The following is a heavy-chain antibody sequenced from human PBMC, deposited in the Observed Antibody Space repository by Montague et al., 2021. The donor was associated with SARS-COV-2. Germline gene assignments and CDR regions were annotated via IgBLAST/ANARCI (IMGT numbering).Heavy chain of an antibody. D-gene: IGHD6-13*01. CDR3: ARIIGAAAGSPFDP. J-gene: IGHJ5*02. CDR2: IDWDDDK. CDR1: GFSLSTSGMC. Sequence: PPLVKPTQTLTLTCTFSGFSLSTSGMCVSWIRQPPGKALEWLARIDWDDDKYYSTPLKTRLTISKDTSKNQVVLTMTNMDPVDTATYYCARIIGAAAGSPFDPWGQGTLVTVSS. V-gene: IGHV2-70*11.